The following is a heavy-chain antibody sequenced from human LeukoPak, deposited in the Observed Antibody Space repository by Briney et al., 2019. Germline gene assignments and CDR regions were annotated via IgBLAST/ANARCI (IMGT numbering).Heavy chain of an antibody. Sequence: TGGCLRLSCAASVFTFSSYAMSWVRQTPWKGLEWVSAISGSGSSTYYADSVKGRFTISRDNSRNTLFLQMNSLRAEDTAPYYCAKSVAIYFYYGLDVWGQGATVTVSS. J-gene: IGHJ6*02. CDR2: ISGSGSST. D-gene: IGHD3-3*01. V-gene: IGHV3-23*01. CDR3: AKSVAIYFYYGLDV. CDR1: VFTFSSYA.